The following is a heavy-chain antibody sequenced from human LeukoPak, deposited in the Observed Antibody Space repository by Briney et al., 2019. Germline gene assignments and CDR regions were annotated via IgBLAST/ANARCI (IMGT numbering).Heavy chain of an antibody. CDR1: GYTFTSYD. V-gene: IGHV7-4-1*02. CDR2: IDTNTGNP. D-gene: IGHD3-22*01. CDR3: TRGRDTTGYFVY. J-gene: IGHJ4*02. Sequence: VASVTVSCKASGYTFTSYDINWVRQATGQGLEWMGWIDTNTGNPTYAQGFAGRFVFSLDTSVTTTYLQISSLRAEDTAVYYCTRGRDTTGYFVYWGQGTLVTVSS.